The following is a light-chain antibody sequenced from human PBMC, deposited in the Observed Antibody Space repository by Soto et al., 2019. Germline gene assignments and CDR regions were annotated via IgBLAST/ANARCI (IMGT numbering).Light chain of an antibody. CDR3: ASKAGSSRHVV. J-gene: IGLJ2*01. CDR1: RSDIGDSNY. Sequence: QSVLTQPPSASGSPGQSVTISCTGSRSDIGDSNYVSWYQQHPRKAPRLIISEVINRPSGVPDRFSASKSGNTASLTISGLQAEDEADYYCASKAGSSRHVVFGGGTKLTAL. CDR2: EVI. V-gene: IGLV2-8*01.